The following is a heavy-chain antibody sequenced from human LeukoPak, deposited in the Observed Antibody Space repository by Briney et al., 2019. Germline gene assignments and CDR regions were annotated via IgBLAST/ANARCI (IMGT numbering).Heavy chain of an antibody. V-gene: IGHV1-3*01. Sequence: ASVKVSCKASGYTFTSYAMHWVRQAPGQRLEWMGWINAGNGNTKYSRKFQGRVTITRDTSASTAYMELSSLRSEDTAVYYCARAFYSSSPRFDYWGQGTLVTVSS. CDR1: GYTFTSYA. J-gene: IGHJ4*02. CDR3: ARAFYSSSPRFDY. D-gene: IGHD6-6*01. CDR2: INAGNGNT.